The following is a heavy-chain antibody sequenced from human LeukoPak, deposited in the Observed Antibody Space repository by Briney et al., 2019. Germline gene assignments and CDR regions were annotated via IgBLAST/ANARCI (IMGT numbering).Heavy chain of an antibody. CDR2: ISSSGSTI. CDR1: GFPFDDYA. J-gene: IGHJ4*02. V-gene: IGHV3-48*03. CDR3: ARESPHDTTPDY. Sequence: LSGGSLRLSCAASGFPFDDYAMHWVRQGPGKGTEWVSYISSSGSTICYADSVKGRFTISRDNAKNSLYLQMNSLRAEDTAVYYCARESPHDTTPDYWGQGTLVTVSS. D-gene: IGHD1-1*01.